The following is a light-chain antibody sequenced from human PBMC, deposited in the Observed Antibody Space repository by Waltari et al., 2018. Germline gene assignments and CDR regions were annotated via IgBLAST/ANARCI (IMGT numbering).Light chain of an antibody. Sequence: EIVLTQSPGTLSLSPGERATLSCRASQTVRTTYLAWYQQKPGQAPTLVIHGASIRATGIPDRFSGSGSGTDFSLTISSLEPEDFAVYYCQQYDISPLTFGGGTKVEIK. CDR3: QQYDISPLT. J-gene: IGKJ4*01. CDR1: QTVRTTY. V-gene: IGKV3-20*01. CDR2: GAS.